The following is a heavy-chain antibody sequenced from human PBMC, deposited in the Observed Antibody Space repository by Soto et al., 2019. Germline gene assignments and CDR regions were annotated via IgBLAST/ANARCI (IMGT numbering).Heavy chain of an antibody. J-gene: IGHJ3*02. CDR1: GGSISSYY. V-gene: IGHV4-59*01. CDR2: IYYSGST. D-gene: IGHD3-22*01. CDR3: ARGLISGYYLYDAFDI. Sequence: SETLSLTCTVSGGSISSYYWSWIRQPPGKGLEWIGYIYYSGSTNYNPSLKSRVTISVDTSKNQFSLKLSSVTAADTAMYYCARGLISGYYLYDAFDIWGQGTMVTVSS.